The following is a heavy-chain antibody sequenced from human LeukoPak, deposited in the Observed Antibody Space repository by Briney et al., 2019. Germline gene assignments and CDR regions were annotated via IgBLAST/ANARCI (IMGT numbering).Heavy chain of an antibody. CDR1: GFTFSDYY. J-gene: IGHJ5*02. Sequence: PGGSLRLSCAASGFTFSDYYMSWIRRAPGKGLEWISYISGSGTTVYYAESVKGRFTISRDNAKNSVYLQMNSLRVEDTAVYYCARDSSGWYRWFDPWGQGTLVTVSS. CDR3: ARDSSGWYRWFDP. V-gene: IGHV3-11*01. CDR2: ISGSGTTV. D-gene: IGHD6-19*01.